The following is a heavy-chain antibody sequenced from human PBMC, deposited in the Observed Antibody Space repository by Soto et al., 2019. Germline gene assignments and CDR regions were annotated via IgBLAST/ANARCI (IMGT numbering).Heavy chain of an antibody. J-gene: IGHJ4*02. D-gene: IGHD2-2*01. CDR3: ARDQIGYARFDY. CDR1: GFTFISYV. CDR2: INGGGTA. Sequence: VGSLRLSGAASGFTFISYVINWVRQAPEKGLEWVSAINGGGTAYYTNSVKGRFTISRDNSKNTVYLEMNSLTAEDTAIYYCARDQIGYARFDYWGQGAQVTVSS. V-gene: IGHV3-23*01.